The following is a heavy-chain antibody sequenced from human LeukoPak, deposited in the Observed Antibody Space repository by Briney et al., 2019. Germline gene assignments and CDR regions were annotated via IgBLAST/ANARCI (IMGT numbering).Heavy chain of an antibody. CDR1: GYSFTSHW. CDR3: ARTPGYCSSTSCYHYYGMDV. J-gene: IGHJ6*04. Sequence: GESLKISCKGSGYSFTSHWIGWVRQMPGKGLEWMGIIYPGDSDTRYSPSFQGQVTISADKSISTAYLQWSSLKASDTAMYYCARTPGYCSSTSCYHYYGMDVWGKGTTVTVSS. D-gene: IGHD2-2*01. CDR2: IYPGDSDT. V-gene: IGHV5-51*01.